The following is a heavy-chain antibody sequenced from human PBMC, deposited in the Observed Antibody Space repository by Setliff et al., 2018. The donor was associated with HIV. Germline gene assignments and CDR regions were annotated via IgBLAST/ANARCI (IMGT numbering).Heavy chain of an antibody. V-gene: IGHV3-15*01. J-gene: IGHJ4*02. Sequence: GESLKISCAASGFTFNDAWMNWVRQAPGTGLEWVGRFKTDGGTTDYAAPVKGRFTISRDDSKTTLYLQMNSLKTEDTAMYYCATGGGRYLHEWAYWGQGTLVTVSS. D-gene: IGHD3-10*01. CDR2: FKTDGGTT. CDR1: GFTFNDAW. CDR3: ATGGGRYLHEWAY.